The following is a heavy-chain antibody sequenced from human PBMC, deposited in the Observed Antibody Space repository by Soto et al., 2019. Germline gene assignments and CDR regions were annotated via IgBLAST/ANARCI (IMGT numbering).Heavy chain of an antibody. CDR2: ISYSGSA. J-gene: IGHJ4*02. CDR1: GGSISSGDYF. Sequence: QVQLQESGPGLVKPSQTLSLTCTVSGGSISSGDYFWSWIRQPPGKGLAWIGYISYSGSAYYNPSLKSRVTISVDTSMTQFSLKLNSVTAADTAVYFCARDSTVTYFDFWGQGTLVTVSS. D-gene: IGHD4-17*01. V-gene: IGHV4-30-4*01. CDR3: ARDSTVTYFDF.